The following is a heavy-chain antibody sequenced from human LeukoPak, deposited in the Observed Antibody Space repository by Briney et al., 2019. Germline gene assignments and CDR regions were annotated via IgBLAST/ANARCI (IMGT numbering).Heavy chain of an antibody. J-gene: IGHJ4*02. V-gene: IGHV1-2*02. Sequence: GASVKVSCKTSGYSVTGYGFSWVRQAPGQGLEWMGWVNPDSGGTHYSQKFQGRVIMTSDTSINTVYMELSRLRSDDTAVYYCARVPGMLSYYFDYWGQGTLVTVSS. CDR3: ARVPGMLSYYFDY. CDR2: VNPDSGGT. CDR1: GYSVTGYG. D-gene: IGHD3-10*01.